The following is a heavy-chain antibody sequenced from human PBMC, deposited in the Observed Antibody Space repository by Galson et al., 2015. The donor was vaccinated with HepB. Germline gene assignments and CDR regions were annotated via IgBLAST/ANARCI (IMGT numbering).Heavy chain of an antibody. V-gene: IGHV2-70*04. CDR2: IGWDDDK. CDR3: ARIKPYSVTWYDY. CDR1: GFSLSTSGMR. D-gene: IGHD5/OR15-5a*01. Sequence: PALVKPTQTLTLTCTFSGFSLSTSGMRVSWIRQPPGKALEWLARIGWDDDKFYSTSLKTRLTISKDTSKNQVVLTMTNMDPVDTATYYCARIKPYSVTWYDYWGQGTLVTVS. J-gene: IGHJ4*02.